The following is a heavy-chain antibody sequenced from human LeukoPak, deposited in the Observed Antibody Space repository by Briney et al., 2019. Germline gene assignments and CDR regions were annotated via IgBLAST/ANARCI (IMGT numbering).Heavy chain of an antibody. CDR2: IYYGGST. V-gene: IGHV3-53*01. J-gene: IGHJ2*01. CDR1: GFSVSTNY. CDR3: ARDMTLGWFFDL. Sequence: GGSLRLSCAASGFSVSTNYMSWVRQAPGKGLEWVSIIYYGGSTYYAGSVKGRFTISRDKSMNSVYLQMNTLKAEDTAVYYCARDMTLGWFFDLWGRGTLVTVSS. D-gene: IGHD7-27*01.